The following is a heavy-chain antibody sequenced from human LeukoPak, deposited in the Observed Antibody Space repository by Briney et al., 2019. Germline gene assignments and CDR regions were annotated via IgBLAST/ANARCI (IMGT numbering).Heavy chain of an antibody. CDR2: ISSSGSTI. D-gene: IGHD6-19*01. J-gene: IGHJ4*02. V-gene: IGHV3-48*03. CDR1: GFTFSSYE. CDR3: AREGVAGVDY. Sequence: GGSLRLFCAASGFTFSSYEMNWVRQAPGKGLEWVSYISSSGSTIYYADSVKGRFTISRDNAKNSLYLQMNSLRAEDTAVYYCAREGVAGVDYWGQGTLVTVSS.